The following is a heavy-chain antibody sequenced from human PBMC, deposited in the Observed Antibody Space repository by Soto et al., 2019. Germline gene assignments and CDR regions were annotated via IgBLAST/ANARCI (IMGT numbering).Heavy chain of an antibody. V-gene: IGHV3-53*01. CDR1: GLTVSSDY. CDR3: VREGRYYRNSRNAYDI. J-gene: IGHJ3*02. Sequence: GGSLRLSCAASGLTVSSDYMSWVRQAPGRWLEWVSVTYSGGTTYYADSVKGRFTISRDSSKNTLYLQMDSLRAEDTAMYYCVREGRYYRNSRNAYDIWGQGXMFTV. CDR2: TYSGGTT. D-gene: IGHD1-26*01.